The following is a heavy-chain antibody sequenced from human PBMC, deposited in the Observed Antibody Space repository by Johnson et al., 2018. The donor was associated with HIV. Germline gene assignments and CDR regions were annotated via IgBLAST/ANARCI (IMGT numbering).Heavy chain of an antibody. CDR3: AGGWSDGFDI. CDR2: ISYDGSNK. J-gene: IGHJ3*02. Sequence: QVQLVESGGGVVQPGRSLRLSCAASGFTFSSYGMHWVRQAPGKGLEWVAVISYDGSNKYYGDSVKGRFTISRDNAKNSLYLQMNSLRAEDTAVYYCAGGWSDGFDIWGQGTMVTVSS. CDR1: GFTFSSYG. V-gene: IGHV3-33*05. D-gene: IGHD6-19*01.